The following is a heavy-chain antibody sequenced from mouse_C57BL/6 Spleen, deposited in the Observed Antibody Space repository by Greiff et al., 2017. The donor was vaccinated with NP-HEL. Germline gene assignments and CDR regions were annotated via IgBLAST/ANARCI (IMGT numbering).Heavy chain of an antibody. CDR1: GYSITSGYY. D-gene: IGHD1-1*01. CDR3: ARSYGSQAWFAY. CDR2: ISYDGSN. J-gene: IGHJ3*01. V-gene: IGHV3-6*01. Sequence: VQLQESGPGLVKPSQSLSLTCSVTGYSITSGYYWNWIRQFPGNKLEWMGYISYDGSNNYNPSLKNRISITRDTSTNQFFLKLNTVTTEDAATYYCARSYGSQAWFAYWGQGTLVTVSA.